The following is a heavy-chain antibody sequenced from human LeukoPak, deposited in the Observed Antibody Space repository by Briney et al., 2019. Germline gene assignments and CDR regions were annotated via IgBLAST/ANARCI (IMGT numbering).Heavy chain of an antibody. J-gene: IGHJ4*02. V-gene: IGHV4-59*12. CDR2: ISHSGTT. D-gene: IGHD3-10*01. CDR1: GGSISSYY. Sequence: SETLSLTCTVSGGSISSYYWSWIRQPPGKGLEWIASISHSGTTYYNPSLKSPVTISVDTSKSQFSLRLNSVTAADTAVYYCARDRWGGTSYGYFDYWGQGTLVTVSS. CDR3: ARDRWGGTSYGYFDY.